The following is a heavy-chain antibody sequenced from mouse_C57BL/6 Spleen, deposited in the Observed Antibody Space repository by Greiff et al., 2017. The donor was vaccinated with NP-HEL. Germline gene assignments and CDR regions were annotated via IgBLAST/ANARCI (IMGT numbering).Heavy chain of an antibody. D-gene: IGHD3-1*01. CDR1: GYTFTSYW. J-gene: IGHJ4*01. Sequence: VQLQQPGAELVKPGASVKLSCKASGYTFTSYWMQWVKQRPGQGLEWIGEIDPSDSYTNYNQKFKGKATLTVDTSSSTAYMQLSSLTSEDSAVYYCARSGYDFYAMDYWGQGTSVTVSS. CDR2: IDPSDSYT. CDR3: ARSGYDFYAMDY. V-gene: IGHV1-50*01.